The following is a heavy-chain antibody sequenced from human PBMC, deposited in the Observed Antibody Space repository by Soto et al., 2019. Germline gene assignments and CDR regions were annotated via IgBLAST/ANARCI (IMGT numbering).Heavy chain of an antibody. D-gene: IGHD3-10*01. CDR3: AKEGDYYGSRRWVWLEF. Sequence: GGSLRLSCAASGFTFSSYGMHWVRQAPGKGLEWVAVISYDGSTKYYADSVKGRFTISRDNSKNTLYLQRNSLRAEERAVYYGAKEGDYYGSRRWVWLEFGGQGTRVTV. J-gene: IGHJ4*02. CDR2: ISYDGSTK. CDR1: GFTFSSYG. V-gene: IGHV3-30*18.